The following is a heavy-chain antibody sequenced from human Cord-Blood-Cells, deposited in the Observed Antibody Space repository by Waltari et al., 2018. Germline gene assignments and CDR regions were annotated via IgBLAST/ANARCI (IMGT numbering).Heavy chain of an antibody. CDR1: GSSFDDYA. V-gene: IGHV3-9*01. CDR2: ISWNSGSI. CDR3: AKEGNLHFDY. J-gene: IGHJ4*02. Sequence: EVQLVASGGGLVQPGRSLRPSCAASGSSFDDYAMHWVRQAPGKGLEWVSGISWNSGSIGYADSVKGRFTIARDNAKNSLYLQMNSLRAEDTALYYCAKEGNLHFDYWGQGTLVTVSS.